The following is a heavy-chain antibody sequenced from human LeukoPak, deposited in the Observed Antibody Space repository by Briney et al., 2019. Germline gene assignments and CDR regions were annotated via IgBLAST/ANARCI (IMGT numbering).Heavy chain of an antibody. CDR3: GSTNYNPSLKSRVIISVDTAKNQFSLDLSTVTAGDTALYYCARLGCVSANCPRRNAFDL. CDR2: VYYSGST. CDR1: GCSVTNYY. J-gene: IGHJ3*01. Sequence: SETLSLTCTVSGCSVTNYYWSWIRQAPARGLEWIGYVYYSGSTNYYTSPKTRVIISVDTTRNEFCMSVSTVTRGVTAIYYSGSTNYNPSLKSRVIISVDTAKNQFSLDLSTVTAGDTALYYCARLGCVSANCPRRNAFDLWGQGTKVTVSP. V-gene: IGHV4-59*02. D-gene: IGHD6-19*01.